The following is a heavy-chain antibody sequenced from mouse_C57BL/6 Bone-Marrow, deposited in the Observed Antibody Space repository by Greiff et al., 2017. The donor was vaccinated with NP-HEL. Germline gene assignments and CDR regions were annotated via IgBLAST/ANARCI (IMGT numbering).Heavy chain of an antibody. CDR1: GYTFTGYW. Sequence: QVQLQQSGAELMKPGASVKLSCKATGYTFTGYWIEWVKQRPGHGLEWIGEILPGSGGTNYNEKFKGKATFTADTSSNTAYMQLSSLTTEDSAIYYCASNYGSSYWYFDVWGTGTTVTVSS. D-gene: IGHD1-1*01. J-gene: IGHJ1*03. CDR3: ASNYGSSYWYFDV. CDR2: ILPGSGGT. V-gene: IGHV1-9*01.